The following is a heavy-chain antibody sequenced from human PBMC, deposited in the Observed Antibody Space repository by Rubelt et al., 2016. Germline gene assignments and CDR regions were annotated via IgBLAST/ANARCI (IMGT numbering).Heavy chain of an antibody. Sequence: QLQLQESGPGLVKTSETLSLTCTVSGGSLSSSAYYWGCIRQPPGTEPEWIGSVYYSGSTYYKPSLKRRVTISVDTSKNLCSLKLRSVTAADTAVYYCARQWPGAEAAFDYWGQGTLVTVSS. CDR1: GGSLSSSAYY. CDR2: VYYSGST. D-gene: IGHD6-13*01. CDR3: ARQWPGAEAAFDY. J-gene: IGHJ4*02. V-gene: IGHV4-39*01.